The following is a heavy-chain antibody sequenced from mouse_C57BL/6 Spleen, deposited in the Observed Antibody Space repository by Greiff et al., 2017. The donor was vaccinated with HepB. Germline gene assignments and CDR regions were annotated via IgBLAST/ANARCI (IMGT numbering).Heavy chain of an antibody. V-gene: IGHV1-26*01. CDR3: ARGNYSNYGWYFDV. D-gene: IGHD2-5*01. Sequence: EVQLQQSGPELVKPGASVKISCKASGYTFTDYYMNWVKQSHGKSLEWIGDINPNNGGTSYNQKFKGKATLTVDKSSSTAYMELRSLTSEDSAVYYCARGNYSNYGWYFDVWGTGTTVTVSS. J-gene: IGHJ1*03. CDR2: INPNNGGT. CDR1: GYTFTDYY.